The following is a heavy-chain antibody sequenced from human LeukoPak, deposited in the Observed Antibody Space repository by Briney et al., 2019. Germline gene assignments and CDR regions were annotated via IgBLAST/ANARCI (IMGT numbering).Heavy chain of an antibody. CDR3: AGTVGATPFDI. V-gene: IGHV1-69*13. CDR1: GGTFSIYA. CDR2: IIPIFGTA. D-gene: IGHD1-26*01. J-gene: IGHJ3*02. Sequence: SVKVSFKASGGTFSIYAISWVRQAPGQGLEWMGGIIPIFGTANYAQKFQGRVTITADESTSTAYMELSSLRSEDTAVYYCAGTVGATPFDIWGQGTMVTVSS.